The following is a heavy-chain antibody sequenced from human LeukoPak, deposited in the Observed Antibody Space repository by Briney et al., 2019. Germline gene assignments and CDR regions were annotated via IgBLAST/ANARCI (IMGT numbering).Heavy chain of an antibody. Sequence: GESLKISCKGSGYSFTSYWIGWVRQMPGKGLEWMGIIYPGDSDTRYSPSFQGQVTISADKSISTAYLQWSSLKASDTAMYYCARSPSSSGWYGGVDYWGQGTLVTVSS. CDR3: ARSPSSSGWYGGVDY. CDR1: GYSFTSYW. J-gene: IGHJ4*02. V-gene: IGHV5-51*01. CDR2: IYPGDSDT. D-gene: IGHD6-19*01.